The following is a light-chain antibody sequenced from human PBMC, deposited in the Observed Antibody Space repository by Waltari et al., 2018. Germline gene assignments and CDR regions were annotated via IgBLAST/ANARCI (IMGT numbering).Light chain of an antibody. V-gene: IGLV4-69*01. CDR3: QTWDTGIHVL. J-gene: IGLJ2*01. CDR2: LKRDRSH. Sequence: QPVLTQSPSASASLGASVQLTCTLSSGHSSYAIAWHQQQQGQAPRYLMSLKRDRSHSKGNGIPDLCAGSSSGAERYLTISNLQSEDEADYYCQTWDTGIHVLFGGGTRLTVL. CDR1: SGHSSYA.